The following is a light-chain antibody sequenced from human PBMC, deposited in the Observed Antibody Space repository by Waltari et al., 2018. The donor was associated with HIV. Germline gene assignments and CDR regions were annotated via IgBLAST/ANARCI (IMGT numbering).Light chain of an antibody. CDR3: CSDAGSSSYV. CDR2: EVN. CDR1: SSDVGRYNL. Sequence: QSALPQPASVSGSPGQSITISCTGPSSDVGRYNLVSWYQKHPGKAPKLMIYEVNKRPSGVSNRFSGSKSGNTASLTISGLQAEDEADYYCCSDAGSSSYVFGSGTKVTVL. V-gene: IGLV2-23*02. J-gene: IGLJ1*01.